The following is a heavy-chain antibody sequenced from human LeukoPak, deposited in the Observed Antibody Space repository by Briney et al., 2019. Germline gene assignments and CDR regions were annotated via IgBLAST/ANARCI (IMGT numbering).Heavy chain of an antibody. CDR3: ARDVGGDPDY. CDR2: INPSGGST. V-gene: IGHV1-46*01. J-gene: IGHJ4*02. D-gene: IGHD3-3*01. CDR1: GYTFTSYY. Sequence: ASVKVSCKASGYTFTSYYMHWVRQAPGQGLEWMGIINPSGGSTSYAQKFQGRVTMTTDTSTSTAYMELGSLRSDDTAVYYCARDVGGDPDYWGQGTLVTVSS.